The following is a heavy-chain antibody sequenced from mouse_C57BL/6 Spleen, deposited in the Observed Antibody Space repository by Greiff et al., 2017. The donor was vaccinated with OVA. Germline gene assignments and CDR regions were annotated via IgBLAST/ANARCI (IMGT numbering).Heavy chain of an antibody. V-gene: IGHV5-16*01. J-gene: IGHJ4*01. CDR3: ARDLDY. CDR2: INYDGSST. CDR1: GFTFSDYY. Sequence: EVKVVESEGGLVQPGSSMKLSCTASGFTFSDYYMAWVRQVPEKGLEWVANINYDGSSTYYLDSLKSRFIISRDNAKNILYLQMSSLKSEDTATYYCARDLDYWGQGTSVTVAS.